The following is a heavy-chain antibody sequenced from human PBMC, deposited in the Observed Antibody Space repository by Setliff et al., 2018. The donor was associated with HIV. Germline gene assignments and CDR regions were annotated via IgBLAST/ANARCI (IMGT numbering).Heavy chain of an antibody. CDR3: ARAWGLEHTTHSDY. CDR1: GGTFSSYA. J-gene: IGHJ4*02. Sequence: GASVKVSCKASGGTFSSYAISWVRQAPGQGLEWMGWISTGNGHTKYSQMFQGRVTITRDTSATSAFMELSSLRSEDTAVYYCARAWGLEHTTHSDYWGQGTLVTVSS. D-gene: IGHD3-16*01. V-gene: IGHV1-3*04. CDR2: ISTGNGHT.